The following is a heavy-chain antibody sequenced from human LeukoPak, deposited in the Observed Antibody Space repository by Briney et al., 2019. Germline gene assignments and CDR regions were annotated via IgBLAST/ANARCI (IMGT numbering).Heavy chain of an antibody. CDR1: GGSISSYY. J-gene: IGHJ4*02. Sequence: RASETLSLTCTVSGGSISSYYWSWVRQPPGKGLEWIGYIYYSGSTNYNPSLKSRVTISVDTSKNQFSLKLSSVTAADTAVYYCARDLPITMVRGVIPKGGFDYWGQGTLVTVSS. CDR2: IYYSGST. V-gene: IGHV4-59*01. CDR3: ARDLPITMVRGVIPKGGFDY. D-gene: IGHD3-10*01.